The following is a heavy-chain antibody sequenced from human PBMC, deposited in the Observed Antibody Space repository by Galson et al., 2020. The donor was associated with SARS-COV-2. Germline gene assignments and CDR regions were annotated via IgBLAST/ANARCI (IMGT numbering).Heavy chain of an antibody. CDR1: GGSFSGYY. J-gene: IGHJ6*03. V-gene: IGHV4-34*01. CDR2: INHSGST. CDR3: ARGLAYYYYMDV. Sequence: SETLSLTCAVYGGSFSGYYWSWIRQPPGKGLEWIGEINHSGSTNYNPSLKSRVTISVDTSKNQFSLKLSSVTAADTAVYYCARGLAYYYYMDVWGKGTTVTVSS.